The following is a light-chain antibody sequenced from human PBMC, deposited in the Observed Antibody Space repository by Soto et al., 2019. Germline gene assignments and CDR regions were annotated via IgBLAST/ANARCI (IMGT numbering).Light chain of an antibody. V-gene: IGKV1-39*01. J-gene: IGKJ2*01. CDR2: AAS. CDR3: QQSYSPPRT. CDR1: QSVRTH. Sequence: DIQMTQSPSSLSASIGDRVTITCRASQSVRTHLNWYHQKPGKAPELLIYAASILQAGVTSRFSGSGSGTDFTLTISSLHPEDFGDYYCQQSYSPPRTFGQGTNLEIK.